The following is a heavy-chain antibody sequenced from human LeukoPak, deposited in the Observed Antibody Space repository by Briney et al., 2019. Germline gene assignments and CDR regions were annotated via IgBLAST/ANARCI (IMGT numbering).Heavy chain of an antibody. CDR2: IYNSGTT. CDR3: ARDRLGATGHWRIDV. J-gene: IGHJ2*01. D-gene: IGHD1-26*01. Sequence: SETLSLTCAVSGGSFSSYYWTWIRQPAGKGLEWIGRIYNSGTTNYSPSLESRVTMSLDTSKNRFSLSLSSVTAADTAVYYCARDRLGATGHWRIDVWGRGTLVTVSS. V-gene: IGHV4-4*07. CDR1: GGSFSSYY.